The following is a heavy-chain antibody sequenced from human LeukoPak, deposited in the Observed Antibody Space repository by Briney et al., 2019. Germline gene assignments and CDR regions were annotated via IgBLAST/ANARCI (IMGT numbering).Heavy chain of an antibody. J-gene: IGHJ5*02. CDR1: GYTFTGYY. V-gene: IGHV1-2*02. Sequence: ASVKVSCKASGYTFTGYYVHWVRQAPGQGLEWMGWINLNTGGTNYAQKFQGRVTMTKDTSTNAAYMELNKLTSDDTAVYYCGRGNKSFDPWGQGTLVTVSS. CDR3: GRGNKSFDP. CDR2: INLNTGGT.